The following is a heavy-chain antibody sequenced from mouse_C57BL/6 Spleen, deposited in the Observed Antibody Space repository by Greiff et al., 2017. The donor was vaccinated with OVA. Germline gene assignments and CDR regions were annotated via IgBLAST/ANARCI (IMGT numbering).Heavy chain of an antibody. CDR3: ARSDYSKENAMDY. CDR1: GYTFTSYG. CDR2: IYPRSGNT. V-gene: IGHV1-81*01. D-gene: IGHD2-5*01. J-gene: IGHJ4*01. Sequence: VKLLESGAELARPGASVKLSCKASGYTFTSYGISWVKQRTGQGLEWIGEIYPRSGNTYYNEKFKGKATLTADKSSSTAYMELRSLTSEDSAVYFCARSDYSKENAMDYWGQGTSVTVSS.